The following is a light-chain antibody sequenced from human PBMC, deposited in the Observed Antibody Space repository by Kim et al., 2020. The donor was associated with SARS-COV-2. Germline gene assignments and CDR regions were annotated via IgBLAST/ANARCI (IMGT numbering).Light chain of an antibody. CDR1: SSDIGGYNY. J-gene: IGLJ2*01. V-gene: IGLV2-11*01. CDR3: CSYAGSYVLV. CDR2: DVT. Sequence: GQSVTISCTGTSSDIGGYNYVSWYQHHPGKAPQLIIYDVTKRPSGVPDRFSGSKSGNTASLTISGLQAEDETDYYCCSYAGSYVLVFGGGTQLTVL.